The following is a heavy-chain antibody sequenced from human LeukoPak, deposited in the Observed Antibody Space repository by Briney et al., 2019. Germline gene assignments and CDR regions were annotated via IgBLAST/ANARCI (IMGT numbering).Heavy chain of an antibody. CDR3: ARSLPHYYDPQQPFDI. CDR2: IYYSGST. Sequence: SETLSITCTVSGGSISSSSYYWGWIRQPPGKGLEWIGSIYYSGSTYYNPSLKSRVTISVDTSKNQFSLKLSSVTAADTAVYYCARSLPHYYDPQQPFDIWGQGTMVTVSS. J-gene: IGHJ3*02. V-gene: IGHV4-39*07. CDR1: GGSISSSSYY. D-gene: IGHD3-22*01.